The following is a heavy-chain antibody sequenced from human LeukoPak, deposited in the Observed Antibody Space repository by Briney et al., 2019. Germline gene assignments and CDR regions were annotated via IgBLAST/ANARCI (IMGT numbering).Heavy chain of an antibody. CDR1: GYTFTSYA. D-gene: IGHD4-23*01. J-gene: IGHJ4*02. CDR3: ARASDDYGGNSRFDY. Sequence: ASVKVSCKASGYTFTSYAMHWVRQAPGQRLEWMGWINAGNGNTKYSQKFQGRVTITTDESTSTAYMELSSLRSEDTAVYYCARASDDYGGNSRFDYWGQGTLVTVSS. V-gene: IGHV1-3*01. CDR2: INAGNGNT.